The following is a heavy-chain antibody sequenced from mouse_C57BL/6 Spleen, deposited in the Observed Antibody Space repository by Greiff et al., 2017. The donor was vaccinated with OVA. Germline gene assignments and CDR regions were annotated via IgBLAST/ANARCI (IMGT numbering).Heavy chain of an antibody. D-gene: IGHD3-2*02. CDR1: GYNFTSYW. Sequence: QVQLQQPGAELVKPGASVKMSCKASGYNFTSYWITWVKQRPGQGLEWIGDIYPGSGSTNYNEKFKSKATLAVDTSSSTAYLQLSSLTSEASAVYCCAILDSSGPWFADWGEGTLVTVSA. V-gene: IGHV1-55*01. J-gene: IGHJ3*01. CDR3: AILDSSGPWFAD. CDR2: IYPGSGST.